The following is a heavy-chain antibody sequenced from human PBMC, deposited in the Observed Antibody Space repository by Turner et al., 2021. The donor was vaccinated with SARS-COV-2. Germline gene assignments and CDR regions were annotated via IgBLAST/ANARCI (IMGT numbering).Heavy chain of an antibody. CDR3: AREHYDFWSGYFY. V-gene: IGHV3-48*01. Sequence: EVQLVESGGGLVQPGGSLRLSCAASGFTLSTYSMRWVRQDQGKGPEWVSYISGTTTTIYYADSVKGRFTISRDNAKNSLYLQMNNLRAEDTAMYYCAREHYDFWSGYFYWGQGTLVTVSS. D-gene: IGHD3-3*01. CDR1: GFTLSTYS. J-gene: IGHJ4*02. CDR2: ISGTTTTI.